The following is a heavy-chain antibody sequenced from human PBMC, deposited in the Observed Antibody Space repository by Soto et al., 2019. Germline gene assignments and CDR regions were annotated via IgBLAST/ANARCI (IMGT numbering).Heavy chain of an antibody. CDR3: EHAPWGAAPDY. Sequence: SVTSYLRCTVSGGNISSIAYCLVWIRQPPGKGLEWIGSVHYSGSTYYNTSLKSRVTISVDTSKNRFSLKLSSVTAAVTATYYCEHAPWGAAPDYWGNGTPVTVS. CDR1: GGNISSIAYC. CDR2: VHYSGST. V-gene: IGHV4-39*01. J-gene: IGHJ4*01. D-gene: IGHD3-16*01.